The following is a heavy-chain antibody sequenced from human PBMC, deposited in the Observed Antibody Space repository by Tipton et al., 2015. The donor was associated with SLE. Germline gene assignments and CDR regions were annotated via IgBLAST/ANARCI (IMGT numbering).Heavy chain of an antibody. D-gene: IGHD6-19*01. CDR2: IYHSGTT. CDR1: GGSISSSTW. CDR3: VTFSSGWWYAN. Sequence: TLSLTCAVSGGSISSSTWWSWLRQTPGKGLEWIGEIYHSGTTNYNLSLKSRVTISVDKSKNQIFLKLSSLTAADTAVYYCVTFSSGWWYANWGQGTLVTVSS. V-gene: IGHV4-4*02. J-gene: IGHJ4*02.